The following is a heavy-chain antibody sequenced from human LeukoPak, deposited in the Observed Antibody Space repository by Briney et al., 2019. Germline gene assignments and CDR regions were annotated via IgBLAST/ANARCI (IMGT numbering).Heavy chain of an antibody. CDR3: ARHSTSWYVFD. V-gene: IGHV3-11*04. J-gene: IGHJ4*02. CDR1: EFTFSDYY. CDR2: ISGSGGST. D-gene: IGHD6-13*01. Sequence: PGGSLRLSCAGSEFTFSDYYMSWIRQAPGKGLERVSAISGSGGSTYYADSVKGRFTISRDNAKNSLYLQMNSLRAEDTAVYYCARHSTSWYVFDWGQGTLVTVSS.